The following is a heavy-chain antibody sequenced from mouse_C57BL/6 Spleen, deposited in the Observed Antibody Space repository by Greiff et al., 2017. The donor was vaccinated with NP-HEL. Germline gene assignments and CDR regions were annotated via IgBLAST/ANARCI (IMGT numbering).Heavy chain of an antibody. J-gene: IGHJ4*01. CDR2: IDPSDSET. V-gene: IGHV1-52*01. CDR3: ARELTGTNAMDY. D-gene: IGHD4-1*01. CDR1: GYTFTSYW. Sequence: VQLQQPGAELVRPGSSVKLSCKASGYTFTSYWMHWVKQRPIQGLEWIGNIDPSDSETHYNQKFKDKATLTVDKSSSTAYMQLSSLTSEDSAVYYCARELTGTNAMDYWGQGTSVTVSS.